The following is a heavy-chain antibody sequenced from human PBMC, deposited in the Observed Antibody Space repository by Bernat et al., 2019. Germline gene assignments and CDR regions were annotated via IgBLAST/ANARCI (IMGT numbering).Heavy chain of an antibody. V-gene: IGHV4-30-4*08. CDR2: IEYTWAT. CDR1: GASIMSSRGYY. CDR3: ARVRVDRVESGAYYGVFDI. J-gene: IGHJ3*02. D-gene: IGHD3-22*01. Sequence: QVQLQESGPGLVRPSQTLSLTSTVSGASIMSSRGYYWTWIRQSPGKGLEWIGYIEYTWATYYNPSLNSRVTMTLDTARNQFSLKVTSVTAADTAVYYSARVRVDRVESGAYYGVFDIWGQGIMVTVSS.